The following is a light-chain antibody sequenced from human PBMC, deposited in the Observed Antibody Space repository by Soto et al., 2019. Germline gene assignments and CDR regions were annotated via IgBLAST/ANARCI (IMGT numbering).Light chain of an antibody. J-gene: IGKJ1*01. Sequence: DIQMTQSPSILSASVGDRVSITCRASQSINIWLAWYQQRPGRAPELLIYDASSLESGVPSRFSASGSGTESTLTIRSLQPGDFATYYCQQYHSYSTFGQGTKVDIK. CDR3: QQYHSYST. CDR2: DAS. CDR1: QSINIW. V-gene: IGKV1-5*01.